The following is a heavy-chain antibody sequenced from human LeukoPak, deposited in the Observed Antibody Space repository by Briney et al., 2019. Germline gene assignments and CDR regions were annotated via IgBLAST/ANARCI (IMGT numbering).Heavy chain of an antibody. J-gene: IGHJ3*02. V-gene: IGHV3-21*01. CDR1: GFTFSSYS. Sequence: GGSLRLSCAASGFTFSSYSMNWVRQAPGKGLEWVSSISSSSSYIYYADSVKGRFTISRDNAKNSLYLQMNSLRAEDTAVYYCAREEGSYYGEDAFDIWGQGTMVTVSS. CDR3: AREEGSYYGEDAFDI. D-gene: IGHD1-26*01. CDR2: ISSSSSYI.